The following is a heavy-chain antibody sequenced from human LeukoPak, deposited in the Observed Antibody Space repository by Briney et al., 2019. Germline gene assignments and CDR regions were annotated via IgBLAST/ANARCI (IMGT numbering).Heavy chain of an antibody. CDR3: AEGETTVALYFDY. CDR2: ITNSGNSK. D-gene: IGHD4-11*01. Sequence: PGGSLRLSCAASEFTFSSYSMNWVRQAPGKGLEWVSYITNSGNSKSYADSVKGRFTISRDNAKNSLYLQMDSLRDEDTAVYYCAEGETTVALYFDYWGQGTLVTVSS. V-gene: IGHV3-48*02. J-gene: IGHJ4*02. CDR1: EFTFSSYS.